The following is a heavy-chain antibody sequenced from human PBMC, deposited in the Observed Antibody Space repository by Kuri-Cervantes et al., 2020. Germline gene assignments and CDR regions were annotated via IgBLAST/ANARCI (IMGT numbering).Heavy chain of an antibody. CDR1: GFTFSNYA. Sequence: GGSLRLSCAASGFTFSNYAFHWVRQAPGKGLEWLAVISYDGSNKYYADSVKGRFFISRDNAKNSLYLQMNSLRAEDTAVYYCARDLGATWFLVAGTSPSFDYWGQGTLVTVSS. D-gene: IGHD6-19*01. J-gene: IGHJ4*02. CDR3: ARDLGATWFLVAGTSPSFDY. V-gene: IGHV3-30-3*01. CDR2: ISYDGSNK.